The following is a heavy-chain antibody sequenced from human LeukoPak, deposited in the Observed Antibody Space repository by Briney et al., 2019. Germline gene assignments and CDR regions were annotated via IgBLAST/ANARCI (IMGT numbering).Heavy chain of an antibody. CDR2: ISGSGGST. CDR1: GFTFSSYA. J-gene: IGHJ1*01. CDR3: AKDLGYYDSSGYYTPEDFQH. D-gene: IGHD3-22*01. V-gene: IGHV3-23*01. Sequence: PGGSLRLSCAASGFTFSSYAMSWVRQAPGKGLEWVSAISGSGGSTYYADSVKGRFTTSRDNSKNTLYLQMNSLRAEDTAVYYCAKDLGYYDSSGYYTPEDFQHWGQGTLVTVSS.